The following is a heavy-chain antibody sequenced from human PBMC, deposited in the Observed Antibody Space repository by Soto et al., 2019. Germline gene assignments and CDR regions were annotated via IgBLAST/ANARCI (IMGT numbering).Heavy chain of an antibody. CDR3: AKDRTSYYYDSSAYYLCDY. D-gene: IGHD3-22*01. CDR2: ISAGGGST. J-gene: IGHJ4*02. V-gene: IGHV3-23*01. Sequence: GGSLRLSCAAPGFTFSSYAMSWVRQAPGKGLEWVSSISAGGGSTYYADSVKGRFTISRDNSKNTLFLQMNSLRAEDTAVFYCAKDRTSYYYDSSAYYLCDYWGQGALVTVSS. CDR1: GFTFSSYA.